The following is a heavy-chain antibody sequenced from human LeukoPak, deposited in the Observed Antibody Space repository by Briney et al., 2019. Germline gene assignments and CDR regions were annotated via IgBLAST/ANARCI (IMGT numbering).Heavy chain of an antibody. V-gene: IGHV3-33*06. CDR3: AKDISGGSGYSQSLQY. J-gene: IGHJ1*01. CDR2: IWYDGSNK. D-gene: IGHD3-22*01. CDR1: GFTFSSYA. Sequence: GGSLRLSCAASAASGFTFSSYAMHWVRQAPGKGLEWVAVIWYDGSNKSYGDSVKGRFTISRDNSKNTVYLQMNSLRAEDTAVYYCAKDISGGSGYSQSLQYWGQGTLATVSS.